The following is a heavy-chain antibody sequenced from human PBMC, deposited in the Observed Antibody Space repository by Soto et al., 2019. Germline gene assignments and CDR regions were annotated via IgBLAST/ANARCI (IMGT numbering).Heavy chain of an antibody. D-gene: IGHD2-8*01. V-gene: IGHV1-3*01. CDR3: AKVREDIVLLVALDY. Sequence: ASVKVSCKASGYTFTSYGINWVRQAPGRGLEWMGWINPGNGNTKYSQQFQGRVIIDRDTSASTAYMELNNLRPEDTAVYYCAKVREDIVLLVALDYWGQGTLVTVSS. J-gene: IGHJ4*02. CDR1: GYTFTSYG. CDR2: INPGNGNT.